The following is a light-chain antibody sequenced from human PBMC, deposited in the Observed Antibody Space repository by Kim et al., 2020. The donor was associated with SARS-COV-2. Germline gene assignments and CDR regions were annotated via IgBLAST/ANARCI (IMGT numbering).Light chain of an antibody. J-gene: IGLJ1*01. CDR1: NSNIVSKT. CDR3: GTWDDSLNAYV. V-gene: IGLV1-44*01. Sequence: GPRVTISCSGSNSNIVSKTISWFQHLPGTAPILLIYSNDQRPSGVPDRFSGSKSGTSASLAIGGLQSEDEADYYCGTWDDSLNAYVFGTGTKVTVL. CDR2: SND.